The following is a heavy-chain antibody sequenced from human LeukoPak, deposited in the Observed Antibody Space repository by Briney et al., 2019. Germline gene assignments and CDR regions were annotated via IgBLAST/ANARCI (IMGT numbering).Heavy chain of an antibody. V-gene: IGHV5-51*01. CDR2: IYPGDSDT. J-gene: IGHJ4*02. D-gene: IGHD2-15*01. CDR3: ARLGYCRSSMCYSVDY. CDR1: GYTFTTSW. Sequence: ASVKVSSKASGYTFTTSWIGWVRQMPGKGLEWMGIIYPGDSDTRYSPSFQGQVTISADKSISSAYLQWSGLKASDTATYYCARLGYCRSSMCYSVDYWGQGTLVTVSS.